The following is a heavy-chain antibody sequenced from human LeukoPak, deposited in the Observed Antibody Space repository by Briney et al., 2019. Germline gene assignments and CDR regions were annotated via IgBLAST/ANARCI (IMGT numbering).Heavy chain of an antibody. CDR2: ISGGGANA. CDR3: ARSGGPGTYHQLRYNWFDP. J-gene: IGHJ5*02. D-gene: IGHD3-10*01. CDR1: GFPLRSYA. V-gene: IGHV3-23*01. Sequence: GGSLRLSCAASGFPLRSYAMNWVRQAPGKGLEWVSVISGGGANAHYADSVKGRFTISRDNAKNSLYLQMNSLRGEDTAVYYCARSGGPGTYHQLRYNWFDPWGQGTLVTVSS.